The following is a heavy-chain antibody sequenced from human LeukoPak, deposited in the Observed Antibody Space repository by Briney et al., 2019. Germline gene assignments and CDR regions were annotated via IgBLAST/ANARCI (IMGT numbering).Heavy chain of an antibody. D-gene: IGHD2-15*01. CDR1: GGSISSYY. J-gene: IGHJ3*02. V-gene: IGHV4-59*01. CDR2: IYYSGST. CDR3: ARGNIVVVVDI. Sequence: SETLTLTCTVSGGSISSYYWSWIRQPPGKGLEWIGYIYYSGSTNYNPSLKSRVTISVDTSKNQFSLKLSSVTAADTAVYYCARGNIVVVVDIWGQGTMVTVSS.